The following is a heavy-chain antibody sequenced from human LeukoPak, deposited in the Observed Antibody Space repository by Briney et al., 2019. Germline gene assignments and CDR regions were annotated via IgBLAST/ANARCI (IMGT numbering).Heavy chain of an antibody. Sequence: GGSLRLSCVASGFTFTGHSMHWVRQAPGKGLEWVAVVADDEKTIFYADSLKGRFTVSRDNSKNTVYLQMNSLRDEDTAVYYCAREKQSGGTPFDYWGQGSLVTISS. CDR2: VADDEKTI. CDR1: GFTFTGHS. D-gene: IGHD1-26*01. CDR3: AREKQSGGTPFDY. V-gene: IGHV3-30*04. J-gene: IGHJ4*02.